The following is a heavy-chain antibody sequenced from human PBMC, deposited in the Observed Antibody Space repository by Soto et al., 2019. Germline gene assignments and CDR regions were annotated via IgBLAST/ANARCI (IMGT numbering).Heavy chain of an antibody. CDR2: IYYSGST. V-gene: IGHV4-39*01. CDR3: ARHEVTYYYGMDV. D-gene: IGHD4-4*01. Sequence: QLQLQESGPGLVKPSETLSLTCTVSGGSISSSSYYWGWIRQPPGKGLEWIGSIYYSGSTYYNPSLKSRVTISVDTSKNQFSLKLSSVTAADTAVYYCARHEVTYYYGMDVWGQGTTVTVSS. J-gene: IGHJ6*02. CDR1: GGSISSSSYY.